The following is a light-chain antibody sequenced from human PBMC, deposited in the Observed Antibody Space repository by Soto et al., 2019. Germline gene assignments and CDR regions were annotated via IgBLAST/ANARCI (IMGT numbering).Light chain of an antibody. Sequence: DIQMTQSPSTLSASVGDRVTITCRASQSISSWLAWYQQKPGKAHKLLIYDAYSLERGVQSRFSGSGSGTEFTLTIRSLQPDDFATYYCQQYNSYPWTFGQGTKVDIK. CDR2: DAY. J-gene: IGKJ1*01. CDR1: QSISSW. V-gene: IGKV1-5*01. CDR3: QQYNSYPWT.